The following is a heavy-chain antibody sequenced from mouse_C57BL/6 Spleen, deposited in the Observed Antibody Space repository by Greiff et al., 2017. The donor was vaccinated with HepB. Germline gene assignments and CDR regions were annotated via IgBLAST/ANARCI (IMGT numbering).Heavy chain of an antibody. CDR1: GYSITSGYY. Sequence: EVKLQESGPGLVKPSQSLSLTCSVTGYSITSGYYWNWIRQFPGNKLEWMGYISYDGSNNYNPSLKNRISITRDTSKNQFFLKLNSVTTEDTATYYCARAGSNWDEGYWGQGTTLTVSS. CDR2: ISYDGSN. J-gene: IGHJ2*01. V-gene: IGHV3-6*01. D-gene: IGHD4-1*01. CDR3: ARAGSNWDEGY.